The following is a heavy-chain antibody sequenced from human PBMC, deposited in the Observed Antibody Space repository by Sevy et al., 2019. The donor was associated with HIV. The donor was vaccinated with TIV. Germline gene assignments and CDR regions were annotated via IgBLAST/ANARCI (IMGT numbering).Heavy chain of an antibody. CDR3: AKMFRLAVAGRFDY. V-gene: IGHV3-23*01. CDR2: ISGSGATT. Sequence: GGSLRLSCAASGFTFTSYAMSWVRQAPGKGLEWVSGISGSGATTSYADSVKGRFTIPRDNSKNALYLQLNSLRAEDTAAYYCAKMFRLAVAGRFDYWGQGALVTVSS. D-gene: IGHD6-13*01. J-gene: IGHJ4*02. CDR1: GFTFTSYA.